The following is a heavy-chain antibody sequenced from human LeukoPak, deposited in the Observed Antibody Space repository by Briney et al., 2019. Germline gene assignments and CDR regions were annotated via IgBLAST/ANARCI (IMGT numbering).Heavy chain of an antibody. CDR3: ARGRHYYDSSGYFPFDY. D-gene: IGHD3-22*01. V-gene: IGHV4-31*03. J-gene: IGHJ4*02. Sequence: SQTLSLTCTVSGGSISSGGYYCSWIRQHPGKGLEWIGYIYYSGSTYYNPSLKSRVTISVDTSKNQFSLKLSSVTAADTAVYYCARGRHYYDSSGYFPFDYWGQGTLVTVSS. CDR2: IYYSGST. CDR1: GGSISSGGYY.